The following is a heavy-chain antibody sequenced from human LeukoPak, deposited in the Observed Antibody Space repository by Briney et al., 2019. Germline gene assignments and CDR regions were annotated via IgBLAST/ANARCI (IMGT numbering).Heavy chain of an antibody. CDR3: ARDLSYDFWSGYSMDSGVFYYYGMDV. CDR2: IYSGGST. Sequence: GGSLRLSCAASGFTVSSNYMSWVRQAPGKGLEWVSVIYSGGSTYYADSVKGIFTISRDNSKNTMYLQMNSLRAENTAVYYCARDLSYDFWSGYSMDSGVFYYYGMDVWGQGTTVTVSS. D-gene: IGHD3-3*01. V-gene: IGHV3-66*01. CDR1: GFTVSSNY. J-gene: IGHJ6*02.